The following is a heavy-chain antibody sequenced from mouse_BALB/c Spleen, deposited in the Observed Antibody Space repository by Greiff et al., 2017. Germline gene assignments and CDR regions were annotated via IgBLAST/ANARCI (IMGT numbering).Heavy chain of an antibody. D-gene: IGHD2-14*01. CDR1: GFSLTSYG. CDR2: IWAGGST. Sequence: QVQLQQSGPGLVAPSQSLSITCTVSGFSLTSYGVHWVRQPPGKGLEWLGVIWAGGSTNYNSALMSRLSISKDNSKSQVFLKMNSLQTDDTAMYYCASYRYDDEGNYFDYWGQGTTLTVSS. CDR3: ASYRYDDEGNYFDY. V-gene: IGHV2-9*02. J-gene: IGHJ2*01.